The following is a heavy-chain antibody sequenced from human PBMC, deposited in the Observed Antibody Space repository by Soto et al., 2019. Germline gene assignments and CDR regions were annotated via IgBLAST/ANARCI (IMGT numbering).Heavy chain of an antibody. Sequence: QVQLVQTGAEVKTPGSSVKVSCKASGGTFSRYSITWVRQAPGHGLEWIGRIIPIFGIASYAQKFQGRVTITADESTSTAYMDLSSLRSDDAAVYYCAREDRDRETGLVPAAIDGMDVWGQGTTVTVSS. J-gene: IGHJ6*02. CDR1: GGTFSRYS. CDR2: IIPIFGIA. V-gene: IGHV1-69*08. CDR3: AREDRDRETGLVPAAIDGMDV. D-gene: IGHD2-2*01.